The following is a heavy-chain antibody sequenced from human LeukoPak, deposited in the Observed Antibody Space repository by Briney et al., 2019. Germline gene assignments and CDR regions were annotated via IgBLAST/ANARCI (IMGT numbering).Heavy chain of an antibody. CDR1: GFTFISYW. D-gene: IGHD1-1*01. CDR2: IKQDGSEK. J-gene: IGHJ5*02. V-gene: IGHV3-7*03. CDR3: ARDRGTSPSENWFDP. Sequence: PGGSLRLSWAASGFTFISYWMSWFRQAPGKGLEWVANIKQDGSEKYYVDSVKGRFTISRDNAKNSLYLQMNSLRAEDTAVYYCARDRGTSPSENWFDPWGQGTLVTVSS.